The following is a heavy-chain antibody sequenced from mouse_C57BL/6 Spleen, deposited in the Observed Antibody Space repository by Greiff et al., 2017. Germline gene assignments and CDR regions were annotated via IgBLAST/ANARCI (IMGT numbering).Heavy chain of an antibody. J-gene: IGHJ4*01. Sequence: VQLQQSGPELVKPGASVKISCKASGYAFSSSWMNWVKQRPGKGLEWIGRIYPGDGDTNYNGKFKGKATLTADKSSSTAYMQLSSLTSEDSAVYFCARNDYDNAMDYWGQGTSVTVSS. V-gene: IGHV1-82*01. CDR3: ARNDYDNAMDY. D-gene: IGHD2-4*01. CDR1: GYAFSSSW. CDR2: IYPGDGDT.